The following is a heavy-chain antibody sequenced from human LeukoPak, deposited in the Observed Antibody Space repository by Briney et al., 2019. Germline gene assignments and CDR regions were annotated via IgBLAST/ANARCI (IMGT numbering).Heavy chain of an antibody. CDR2: IKQDGSEK. J-gene: IGHJ4*02. CDR1: GFTFSSYW. D-gene: IGHD1-26*01. CDR3: ARDVVGSLDY. Sequence: GGSLRLSCAASGFTFSSYWMSWVRQAPGKGLEWVANIKQDGSEKYYVDSVKGRFTISRDNTRNSLYLQMTNLRGDDTAVYYCARDVVGSLDYWGQGTLVTVSS. V-gene: IGHV3-7*01.